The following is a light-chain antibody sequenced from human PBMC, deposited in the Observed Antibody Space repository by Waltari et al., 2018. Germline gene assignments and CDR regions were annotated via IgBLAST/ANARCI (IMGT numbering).Light chain of an antibody. CDR3: SSYAGSNNLV. CDR1: RSDVGGYNY. Sequence: QSALTQPPSASGSPGQPVPISCTGTRSDVGGYNYVSWYQQHPGKAPKLMISEVTKRPSGVPDRFAGSKSGNTASLTVSGLQAEDEADYYCSSYAGSNNLVFGGGTKLTVL. J-gene: IGLJ2*01. CDR2: EVT. V-gene: IGLV2-8*01.